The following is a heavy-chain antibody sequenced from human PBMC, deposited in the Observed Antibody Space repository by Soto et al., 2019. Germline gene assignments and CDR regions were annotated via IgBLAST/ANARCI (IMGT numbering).Heavy chain of an antibody. J-gene: IGHJ4*02. Sequence: LRLSCAASGFTFSSYCMHWVRQAPCKGLEWVAVIWYDGSNKYYADSVKGRFIISRDNSKNTLYLQMNSLRAEDTAVYYCARDGYYGDYSRALDYWGQGTLVTVSS. CDR3: ARDGYYGDYSRALDY. D-gene: IGHD4-17*01. CDR1: GFTFSSYC. CDR2: IWYDGSNK. V-gene: IGHV3-33*01.